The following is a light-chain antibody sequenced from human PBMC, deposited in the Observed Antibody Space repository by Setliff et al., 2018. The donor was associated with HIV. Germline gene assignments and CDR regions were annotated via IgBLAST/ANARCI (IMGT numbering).Light chain of an antibody. CDR1: SSNIGVGYD. J-gene: IGLJ1*01. V-gene: IGLV1-40*01. CDR3: CSYTGTSNPYV. CDR2: ANS. Sequence: QSALTQPPSVSGAPGQRVTISCTGSSSNIGVGYDVHWYQHLPGTAPKLLISANSNRPSGVPDRFSGSKSGNTASLTISGLQPEDEADYHCCSYTGTSNPYVFGTGTKVTVL.